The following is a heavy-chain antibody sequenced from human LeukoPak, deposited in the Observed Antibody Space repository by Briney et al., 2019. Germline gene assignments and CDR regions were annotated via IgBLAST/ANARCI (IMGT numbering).Heavy chain of an antibody. V-gene: IGHV3-23*01. CDR2: ITASSGGSS. J-gene: IGHJ2*01. D-gene: IGHD3-22*01. CDR3: AKDNGNSVYYPWYFDL. CDR1: GFTFSTYA. Sequence: GGSLRLSCAASGFTFSTYAMTWLRQAPGKGLEWVSAITASSGGSSYYADSVKGRFTISRDNSKNTLYLQMNGLRAEDTAVYYCAKDNGNSVYYPWYFDLWGRGTLVTVSS.